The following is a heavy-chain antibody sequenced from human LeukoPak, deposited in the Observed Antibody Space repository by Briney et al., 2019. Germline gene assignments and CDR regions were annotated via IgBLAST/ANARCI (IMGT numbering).Heavy chain of an antibody. Sequence: AGGSLRLSCVGSGFSFRRHWVNGVRQSPRKGLEWVANIKPDGSDKYYVDSARGRFTVSRDNAKNSAFLQMNSLRAEDTAIYYCATISAQTFDIWGQGTLVSVSS. J-gene: IGHJ3*02. CDR1: GFSFRRHW. V-gene: IGHV3-7*01. CDR2: IKPDGSDK. D-gene: IGHD5-24*01. CDR3: ATISAQTFDI.